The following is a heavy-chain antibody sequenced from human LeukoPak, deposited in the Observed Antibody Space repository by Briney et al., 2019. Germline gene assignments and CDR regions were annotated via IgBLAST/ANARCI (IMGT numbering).Heavy chain of an antibody. CDR1: GFTFSSYS. J-gene: IGHJ4*02. V-gene: IGHV3-21*01. Sequence: GGSLRLSCAASGFTFSSYSMNWVRQAPGKGLEWVSSISSRSTYIYYADSVKGRFTISRDNAKNSLYLQMNRLRVEDTAVYYCARARSGFGEFGNFDYWGQGTLVTVSS. CDR2: ISSRSTYI. D-gene: IGHD3-10*01. CDR3: ARARSGFGEFGNFDY.